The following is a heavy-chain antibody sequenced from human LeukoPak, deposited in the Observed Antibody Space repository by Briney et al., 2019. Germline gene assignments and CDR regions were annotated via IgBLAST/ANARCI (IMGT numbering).Heavy chain of an antibody. Sequence: PGGSLRLSCAASGFTFSSYAMSWVRQAPGKGLEWVSAISGSGGSTDYADSVKGRFTISRDNSKNTLYLQMNSLRAEDTAVYYCAKLGKTARFHIFPYYFDYWGQGTLVTVSS. J-gene: IGHJ4*02. CDR2: ISGSGGST. V-gene: IGHV3-23*01. D-gene: IGHD6-6*01. CDR1: GFTFSSYA. CDR3: AKLGKTARFHIFPYYFDY.